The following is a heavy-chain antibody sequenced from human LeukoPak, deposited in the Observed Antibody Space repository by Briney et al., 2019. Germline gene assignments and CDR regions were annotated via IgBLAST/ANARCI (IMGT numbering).Heavy chain of an antibody. CDR2: IYSGGST. D-gene: IGHD3-16*01. CDR3: ARDFMTPVDAFDI. CDR1: GFTVSSNY. J-gene: IGHJ3*02. V-gene: IGHV3-53*01. Sequence: GGSLRLSCAASGFTVSSNYMSWVRQAPGKGLEWVSVIYSGGSTYYADSVKGRFTISRDNSKNTLYLQMNSLRAEDTAVYYCARDFMTPVDAFDIWGQGTMVTVSS.